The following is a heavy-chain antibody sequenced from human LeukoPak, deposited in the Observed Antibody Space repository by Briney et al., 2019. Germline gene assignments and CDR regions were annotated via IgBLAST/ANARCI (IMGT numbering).Heavy chain of an antibody. CDR3: ARYYGSGNSWFDP. CDR2: IIPIFGTA. CDR1: GGTFSSYA. D-gene: IGHD3-10*01. V-gene: IGHV1-69*05. Sequence: ASVMVSCKASGGTFSSYAISWVRQAPGQGLEWMGGIIPIFGTANYAQKFQGRVTITTDESTSTAYMELSSLRSEDTAVYYCARYYGSGNSWFDPWGQGTLVTVSS. J-gene: IGHJ5*02.